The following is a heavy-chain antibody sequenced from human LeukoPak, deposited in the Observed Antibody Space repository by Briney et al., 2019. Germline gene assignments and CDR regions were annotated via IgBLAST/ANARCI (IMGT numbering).Heavy chain of an antibody. CDR1: DGSISSSSDY. CDR3: AGGRRDSGSYGSFVYYYYYYMDV. Sequence: SETLSLTCTVADGSISSSSDYWGWIRDHPGKGLEWIGSIYYSGSTYYNSSLKSRVTISVDTSKNQFSLKLSSVTAADTAVYYCAGGRRDSGSYGSFVYYYYYYMDVWGKGTTVTVSS. CDR2: IYYSGST. D-gene: IGHD3-10*01. V-gene: IGHV4-39*07. J-gene: IGHJ6*03.